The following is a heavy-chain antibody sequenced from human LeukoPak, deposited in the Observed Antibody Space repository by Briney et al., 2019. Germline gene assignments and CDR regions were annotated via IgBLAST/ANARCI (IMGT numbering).Heavy chain of an antibody. V-gene: IGHV3-48*01. J-gene: IGHJ4*02. CDR1: GFTFSSYN. CDR3: ARDRDFDY. Sequence: GGSLRLSCAASGFTFSSYNMNWVRQAPGKGLEWVSYISSSSRTIYYADSVKGRFTISGDNAKNSLYLQMNSLRAEDTAVYYCARDRDFDYWGQGTLVTVSS. CDR2: ISSSSRTI.